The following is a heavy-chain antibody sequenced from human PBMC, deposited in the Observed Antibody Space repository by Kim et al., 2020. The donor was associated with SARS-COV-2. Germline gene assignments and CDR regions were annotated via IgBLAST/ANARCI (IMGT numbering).Heavy chain of an antibody. Sequence: DRFTIYRDDSKNTLYLQMNSLRAEDTAVYYCAKDQVAPFFDYWGQGTLVTVSS. V-gene: IGHV3-23*01. CDR3: AKDQVAPFFDY. J-gene: IGHJ4*02. D-gene: IGHD2-15*01.